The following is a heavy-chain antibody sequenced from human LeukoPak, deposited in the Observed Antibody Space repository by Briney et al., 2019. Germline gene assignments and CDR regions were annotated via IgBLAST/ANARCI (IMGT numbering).Heavy chain of an antibody. D-gene: IGHD5-12*01. V-gene: IGHV3-23*01. CDR3: AKADHVATTTPDY. Sequence: GGSLRLSCAASGFTFSSYAMSWVRQAPGKGLEWVSAISGSGGSTYYADSVKGRFTISRDNSKNTLYLQMNGLRAEDTAVYYCAKADHVATTTPDYWGQGTLVTVSS. CDR2: ISGSGGST. CDR1: GFTFSSYA. J-gene: IGHJ4*02.